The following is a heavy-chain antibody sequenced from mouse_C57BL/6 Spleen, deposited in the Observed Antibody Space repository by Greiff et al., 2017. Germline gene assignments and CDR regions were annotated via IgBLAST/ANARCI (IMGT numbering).Heavy chain of an antibody. J-gene: IGHJ2*01. V-gene: IGHV1-69*01. CDR1: GYTFTSYW. CDR2: IDPSDSYT. CDR3: AREGLLLDY. Sequence: VQLQQPGAELVMPGASVKLSCKASGYTFTSYWMHWVKQRPGQGLEWIGEIDPSDSYTNYNQKFKGKSTLTVDKSSSTAYMQLSSLTSEDSAVYYSAREGLLLDYWGQGTTLTVSS. D-gene: IGHD1-1*01.